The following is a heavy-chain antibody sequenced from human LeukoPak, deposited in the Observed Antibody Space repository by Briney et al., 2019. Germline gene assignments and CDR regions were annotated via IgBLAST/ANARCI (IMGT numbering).Heavy chain of an antibody. D-gene: IGHD1-26*01. CDR3: ARGVGATISYYHYYIDV. CDR1: GYTFTSYD. J-gene: IGHJ6*03. V-gene: IGHV1-8*03. Sequence: WASVKVSCKASGYTFTSYDINWVRQASGQGLEWMGWMNPNTGNTGYAQKFQGRVTITRNTSISTVYMELSSLRSEDTAVYYCARGVGATISYYHYYIDVWGKGTTVTASS. CDR2: MNPNTGNT.